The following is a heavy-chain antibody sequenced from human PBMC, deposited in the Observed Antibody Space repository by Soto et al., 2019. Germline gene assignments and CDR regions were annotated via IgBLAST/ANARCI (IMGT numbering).Heavy chain of an antibody. CDR3: ARGRYSSSWAGYYYYGMDV. D-gene: IGHD6-13*01. CDR1: GGSFSGYY. CDR2: INHSGST. Sequence: SETLSLTCAVYGGSFSGYYWSWIRQPPGKGLEWIGEINHSGSTNYNPSPKSRVTISVDTSKNQFSLKLSSVTAADTAVYYCARGRYSSSWAGYYYYGMDVWGQGTTVTVSS. V-gene: IGHV4-34*01. J-gene: IGHJ6*02.